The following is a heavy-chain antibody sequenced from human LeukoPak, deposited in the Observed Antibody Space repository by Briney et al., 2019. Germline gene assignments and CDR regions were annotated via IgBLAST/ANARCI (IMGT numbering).Heavy chain of an antibody. V-gene: IGHV6-1*01. CDR3: ARTPATGSIGY. CDR1: RDSLSSNSAA. J-gene: IGHJ4*02. CDR2: TYYRSKWYN. Sequence: SQTLSLTCAISRDSLSSNSAAWNWIRPSPSRGLEWLGRTYYRSKWYNDYAVSVKSRITTNPDTSKNQFSLQLNSVTPEDTAVYDCARTPATGSIGYWGQGTLVTVSS. D-gene: IGHD1-26*01.